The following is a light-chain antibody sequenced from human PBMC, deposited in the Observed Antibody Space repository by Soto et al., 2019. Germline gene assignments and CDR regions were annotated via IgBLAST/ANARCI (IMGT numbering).Light chain of an antibody. CDR2: DAS. J-gene: IGKJ4*01. V-gene: IGKV1-5*01. CDR1: QSVSSW. Sequence: DIQMTQSPSTLSASVGDTVTITCRASQSVSSWLAWYQQKPGKAPQLLIYDASKLESGVPSRFSGSGSGTEFTLTISSLLPDDFATYYCQQSYSTPLTFGGGTKVDIK. CDR3: QQSYSTPLT.